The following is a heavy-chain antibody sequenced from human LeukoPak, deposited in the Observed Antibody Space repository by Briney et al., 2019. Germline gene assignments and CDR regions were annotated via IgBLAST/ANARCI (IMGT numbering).Heavy chain of an antibody. CDR1: GFTFSSYA. D-gene: IGHD1-26*01. Sequence: PGGSLRLSCAASGFTFSSYAMTWVRQAPGQGLEWVSAISGSTFYADYVRGWFTISRDNSKKTLYLQMNSLRAEDTAVYYSARLLRSSETGWGRAFDIWGQGTTVTVSS. V-gene: IGHV3-23*01. J-gene: IGHJ3*02. CDR2: ISGST. CDR3: ARLLRSSETGWGRAFDI.